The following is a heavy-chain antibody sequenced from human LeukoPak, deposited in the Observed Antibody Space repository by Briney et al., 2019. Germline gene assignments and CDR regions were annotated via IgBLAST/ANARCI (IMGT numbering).Heavy chain of an antibody. CDR2: IYYSGST. CDR3: ARGWSSSSWYYFDY. J-gene: IGHJ4*02. Sequence: PSETLSLTCTVSGASISRYYWSWIRQPPGKGLEWIGYIYYSGSTNYNPSLKSRVTISVDTSKNQFSLKLSSVTAADTAVYYCARGWSSSSWYYFDYWGQGTLVTVSS. D-gene: IGHD6-13*01. CDR1: GASISRYY. V-gene: IGHV4-59*01.